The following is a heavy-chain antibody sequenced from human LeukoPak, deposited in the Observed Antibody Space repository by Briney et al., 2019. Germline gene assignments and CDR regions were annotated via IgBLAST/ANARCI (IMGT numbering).Heavy chain of an antibody. CDR3: AKGGNGSSVLDV. CDR1: GFTFSSYG. CDR2: IRYDGSNK. V-gene: IGHV3-30*02. Sequence: GGSLRLSCAASGFTFSSYGMHWVRQAPGRGLEWVAFIRYDGSNKYYADSVKGRFTISRDNSKNTLYLQMNSLRADDTAVYYCAKGGNGSSVLDVWGKGTTVTVSS. D-gene: IGHD6-6*01. J-gene: IGHJ6*04.